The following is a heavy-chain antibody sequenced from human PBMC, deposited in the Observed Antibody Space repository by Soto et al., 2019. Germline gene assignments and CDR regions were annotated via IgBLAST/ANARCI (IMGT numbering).Heavy chain of an antibody. J-gene: IGHJ4*02. CDR3: ARDLHYYDSIPLWGYYFDY. V-gene: IGHV6-1*01. D-gene: IGHD3-22*01. Sequence: SQTLSLTCAISGDSVSSNSAAWNWIRQSPSRGLEWLGRTYYRSKWYNDYAVPVKSRITINPDTSKNQFSLQLNSVTPEDTAVYYCARDLHYYDSIPLWGYYFDYWGQGTLVTVSS. CDR2: TYYRSKWYN. CDR1: GDSVSSNSAA.